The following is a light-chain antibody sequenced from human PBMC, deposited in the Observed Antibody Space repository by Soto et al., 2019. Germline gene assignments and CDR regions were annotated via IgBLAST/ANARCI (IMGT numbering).Light chain of an antibody. CDR1: QSVSSN. Sequence: ETVMTQSPATLSVSPGERATLSCRASQSVSSNLAWYQQKPGQAPRLLIYGASSRATGIPDRFSGSGSGTDFTLTISRLEPEDFAVYYCQQYGSSLTFDGGTKVDIK. CDR2: GAS. J-gene: IGKJ4*01. V-gene: IGKV3-20*01. CDR3: QQYGSSLT.